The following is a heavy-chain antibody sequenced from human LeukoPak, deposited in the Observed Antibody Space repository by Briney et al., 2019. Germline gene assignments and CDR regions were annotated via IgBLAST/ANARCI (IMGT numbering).Heavy chain of an antibody. J-gene: IGHJ6*02. CDR1: GGSISRSSYY. Sequence: SETLSLTCTVSGGSISRSSYYWGWIRQSPGKGLEWIGSIYYSGDTYYNPSLKSRVIISVDTSKNQVSLKLSFVTAADTAVYYCARHSDGRGAIPGTYYSHGMDVWGQGTTVTVSS. CDR2: IYYSGDT. D-gene: IGHD6-13*01. CDR3: ARHSDGRGAIPGTYYSHGMDV. V-gene: IGHV4-39*01.